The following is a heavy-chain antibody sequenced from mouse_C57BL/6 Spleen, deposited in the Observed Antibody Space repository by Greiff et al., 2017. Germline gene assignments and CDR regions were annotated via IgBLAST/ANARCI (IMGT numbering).Heavy chain of an antibody. J-gene: IGHJ3*01. CDR1: GFTFSSYT. CDR2: ISGGGGNT. V-gene: IGHV5-9*01. CDR3: ARPPDAY. Sequence: EVQGVESGGGLVKPGGSLKLSCAASGFTFSSYTMSWVCQTPEKRLEWVATISGGGGNTYYPDSVKGRFTISRDNAKNTLYLQMSSLRSEDTALYYCARPPDAYWGQGTLVTVSA.